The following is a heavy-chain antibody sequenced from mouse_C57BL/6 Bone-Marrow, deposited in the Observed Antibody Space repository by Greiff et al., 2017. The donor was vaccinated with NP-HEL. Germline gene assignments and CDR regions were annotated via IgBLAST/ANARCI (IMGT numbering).Heavy chain of an antibody. V-gene: IGHV5-16*01. CDR3: ARGGGTTVVAPFDY. D-gene: IGHD1-1*01. CDR2: INYDGSST. J-gene: IGHJ2*01. CDR1: GFTFSDYY. Sequence: EVKVVESEGGLVQPGSSMKLSCTASGFTFSDYYMAWVRQVPEKGLEWVANINYDGSSTYYLDSLKSRFIISRDNAKNILYLQMSSLKSEDTATYYCARGGGTTVVAPFDYWGQGTTLTVSS.